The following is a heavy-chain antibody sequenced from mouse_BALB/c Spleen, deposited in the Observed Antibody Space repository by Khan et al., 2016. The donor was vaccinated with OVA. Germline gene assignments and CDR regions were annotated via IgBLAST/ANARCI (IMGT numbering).Heavy chain of an antibody. J-gene: IGHJ3*01. CDR2: ISSGGSYT. D-gene: IGHD1-1*01. CDR3: ARLAYYYNSEGFAY. V-gene: IGHV5-6*01. Sequence: EVELVESGGDLVKPGGSLKLSCAASGFTFSTYGMSWVRQTPDKRLEWVATISSGGSYTYYPDNVKGRFTISRDNAKNTLYLQMSSLKSDDTAMYYCARLAYYYNSEGFAYWGQGTLVTVSA. CDR1: GFTFSTYG.